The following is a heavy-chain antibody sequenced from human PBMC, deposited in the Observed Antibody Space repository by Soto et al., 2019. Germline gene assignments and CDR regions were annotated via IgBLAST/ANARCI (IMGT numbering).Heavy chain of an antibody. CDR2: LSGSGGST. V-gene: IGHV3-23*01. J-gene: IGHJ5*02. CDR1: GFTFSSYA. Sequence: EVQLLESGGGLEQPGGSLRLSCAASGFTFSSYAMSWVRQAPGKGLEWVSALSGSGGSTYYADSVQGRFTISRDNSKNTLYLQMNSLRAEDTAVYYCAKTRIYSGSGIEPWFDPWGQGTLVTVSS. D-gene: IGHD3-10*01. CDR3: AKTRIYSGSGIEPWFDP.